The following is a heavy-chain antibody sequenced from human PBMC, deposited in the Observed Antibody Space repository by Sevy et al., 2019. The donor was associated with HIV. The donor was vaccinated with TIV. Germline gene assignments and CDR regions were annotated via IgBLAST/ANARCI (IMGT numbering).Heavy chain of an antibody. D-gene: IGHD3-22*01. CDR2: IKQDGSEK. Sequence: GGSLRLSCAASGFTFSSYSMSWVRQAPGKGLEWVANIKQDGSEKYYVDSVKGRFTISRDNAKNSLYLQMNSLRAEDTAVYYCAREAEYYYDSSGYQYYFDYWGQGTLVTVSS. J-gene: IGHJ4*02. V-gene: IGHV3-7*01. CDR3: AREAEYYYDSSGYQYYFDY. CDR1: GFTFSSYS.